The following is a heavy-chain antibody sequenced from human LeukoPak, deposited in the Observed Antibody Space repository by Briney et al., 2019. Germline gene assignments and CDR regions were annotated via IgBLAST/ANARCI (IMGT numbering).Heavy chain of an antibody. CDR2: INHSGST. D-gene: IGHD5-18*01. J-gene: IGHJ4*02. V-gene: IGHV4-34*01. CDR1: GGSFSGYY. CDR3: ARVGNSYGQIFDY. Sequence: SETLSLTCAVYGGSFSGYYWSWIRQPPGKGLEWIGEINHSGSTNYNPSLKSRVTISVDTSKNQFSLKLSSVTAADTAVYYCARVGNSYGQIFDYWGQGTLVTVSS.